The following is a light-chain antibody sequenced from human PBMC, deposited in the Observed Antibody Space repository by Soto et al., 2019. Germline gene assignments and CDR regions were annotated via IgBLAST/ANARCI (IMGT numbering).Light chain of an antibody. CDR1: QSISSY. CDR2: AAS. Sequence: DIQMTQSPSSLSASVGDRVTITFRASQSISSYLNWYQQKPGKAPKLLIYAASSLQSGVPSRFSGSGSGTDFTLTISSLPPEDFATYYCQQSYSTPRTFGQGTKVEIK. V-gene: IGKV1-39*01. CDR3: QQSYSTPRT. J-gene: IGKJ1*01.